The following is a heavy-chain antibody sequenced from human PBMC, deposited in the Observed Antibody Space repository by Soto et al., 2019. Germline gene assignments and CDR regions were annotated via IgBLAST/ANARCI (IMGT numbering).Heavy chain of an antibody. Sequence: EVQLVETGGGLIQPGGSLRLSCAASGFSVGSNYMTWVRQSPGKGLEWVSPIYSSGDTDYADSVKGRFSISRDNFKNTLYLQMNTLRAEDTAVYHCARKSDSSPVPEADGVWGRGTLVTVSS. J-gene: IGHJ4*02. CDR2: IYSSGDT. CDR3: ARKSDSSPVPEADGV. D-gene: IGHD2-8*01. CDR1: GFSVGSNY. V-gene: IGHV3-53*02.